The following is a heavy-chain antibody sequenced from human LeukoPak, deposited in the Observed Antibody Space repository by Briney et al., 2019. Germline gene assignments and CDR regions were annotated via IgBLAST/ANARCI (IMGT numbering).Heavy chain of an antibody. CDR3: ARDAGYGYDRFDY. CDR2: IKQDGSEK. Sequence: GGSLRLSCAASGFSFSNYWMSWVRQAPGKGLEWVANIKQDGSEKYYVDSVKGRFTISRDNAKNSLYLQMNSLRAEDTAVYYCARDAGYGYDRFDYWGQGTQVTVSS. D-gene: IGHD5-18*01. V-gene: IGHV3-7*01. CDR1: GFSFSNYW. J-gene: IGHJ4*02.